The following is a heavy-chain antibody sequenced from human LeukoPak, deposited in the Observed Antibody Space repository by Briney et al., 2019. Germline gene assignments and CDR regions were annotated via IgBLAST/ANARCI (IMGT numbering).Heavy chain of an antibody. CDR1: GYTFTGYY. J-gene: IGHJ4*02. CDR2: INPNSGGT. Sequence: GASVKVSCKASGYTFTGYYMHWVRQAPGQGLEWMGWINPNSGGTNYAQKFQGRVTMTGDTSISTAYMELSRLRSDDTAVYYCARVERDYYDSSGTTIYYFDYWGQGTLVTVSS. V-gene: IGHV1-2*02. CDR3: ARVERDYYDSSGTTIYYFDY. D-gene: IGHD3-22*01.